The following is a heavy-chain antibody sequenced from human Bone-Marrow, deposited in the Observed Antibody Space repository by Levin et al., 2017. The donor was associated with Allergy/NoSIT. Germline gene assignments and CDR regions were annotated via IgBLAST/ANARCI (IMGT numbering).Heavy chain of an antibody. CDR3: ARGVGGNYDGLTGPVMYYFDS. V-gene: IGHV4-30-4*01. J-gene: IGHJ4*02. CDR2: IYYSGTT. Sequence: SETLSLTCTISGGSFSGGDYYWSWIRQTPGKGLEWLGYIYYSGTTYYNPSLKSRLSIPLDTSKNPFSLTLRSVSAAATAVYFCARGVGGNYDGLTGPVMYYFDSWGLGTLVTVSS. D-gene: IGHD3-9*01. CDR1: GGSFSGGDYY.